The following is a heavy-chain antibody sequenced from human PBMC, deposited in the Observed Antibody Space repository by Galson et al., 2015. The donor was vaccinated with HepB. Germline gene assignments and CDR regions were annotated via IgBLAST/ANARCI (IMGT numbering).Heavy chain of an antibody. D-gene: IGHD6-13*01. CDR1: GGTFSSYT. Sequence: SVKVSCKASGGTFSSYTISWVRQAPGQGLEWMGRIIPILGIANCAQKFQGRVTITADKSTSTAYMELSSLRSEDTAVYYCAGRNSSSWYPEYFQHWGQGTLVTVSS. J-gene: IGHJ1*01. CDR2: IIPILGIA. CDR3: AGRNSSSWYPEYFQH. V-gene: IGHV1-69*02.